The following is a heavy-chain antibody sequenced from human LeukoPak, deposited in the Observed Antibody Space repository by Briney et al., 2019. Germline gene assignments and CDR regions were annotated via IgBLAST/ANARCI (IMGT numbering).Heavy chain of an antibody. V-gene: IGHV3-23*01. J-gene: IGHJ4*02. Sequence: GGSLRLSCAASGFTFSSYAMSWVRQAPGKGLEWVSAISGSGSGGSTYYADSVKGRFTISRDNSKNTLYLQMNSLRAADTAVYYCARDKGTSYLSSFDYWGQGTLVTVSS. CDR3: ARDKGTSYLSSFDY. CDR2: ISGSGSGGST. CDR1: GFTFSSYA. D-gene: IGHD6-6*01.